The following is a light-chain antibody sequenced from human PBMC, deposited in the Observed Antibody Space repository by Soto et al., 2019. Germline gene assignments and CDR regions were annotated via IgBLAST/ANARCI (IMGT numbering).Light chain of an antibody. CDR1: QSVSSNY. Sequence: EIVLTQSPGTLSLSPGDRATLSCRASQSVSSNYLAWYRRKPGPAPRLLIYGASIRATDIPGRFSGSGSGTDFTLTITRLEPEDFAVYYCQQYGSSPPTFGPGTRVEIK. CDR3: QQYGSSPPT. J-gene: IGKJ1*01. V-gene: IGKV3-20*01. CDR2: GAS.